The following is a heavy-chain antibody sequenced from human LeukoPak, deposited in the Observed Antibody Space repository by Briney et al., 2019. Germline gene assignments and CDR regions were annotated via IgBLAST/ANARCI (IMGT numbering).Heavy chain of an antibody. CDR3: ARGGSDTAMAHDY. V-gene: IGHV3-74*01. CDR1: GFTFSNHW. CDR2: INRDGSRT. D-gene: IGHD5-18*01. Sequence: AGGSLRLSCAASGFTFSNHWMHWVRQAPGKGLMWVSRINRDGSRTDYADSVKGRFTISRDDAKNTLYLQLNSLRAEDTAVYFCARGGSDTAMAHDYWGQGTLVTVSS. J-gene: IGHJ4*02.